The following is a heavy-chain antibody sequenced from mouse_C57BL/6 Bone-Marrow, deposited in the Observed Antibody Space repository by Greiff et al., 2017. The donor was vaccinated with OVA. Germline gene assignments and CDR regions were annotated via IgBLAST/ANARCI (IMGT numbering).Heavy chain of an antibody. CDR3: ARGRDYEYYYAMDY. CDR2: INPNNGGT. CDR1: GYTFTDYN. J-gene: IGHJ4*01. V-gene: IGHV1-18*01. Sequence: VQLKESGPELVKPGASVKIPCKASGYTFTDYNMDWVKQSHGKSLEWIGDINPNNGGTIYNQKFKGKATLTVDKSSSTAYMELRSLTSEDTAVYYCARGRDYEYYYAMDYWGQGTSVTVSS. D-gene: IGHD2-4*01.